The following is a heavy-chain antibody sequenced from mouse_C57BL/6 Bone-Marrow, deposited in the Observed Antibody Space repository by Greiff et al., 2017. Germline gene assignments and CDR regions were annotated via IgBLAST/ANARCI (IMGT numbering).Heavy chain of an antibody. CDR2: IYPGSGST. J-gene: IGHJ2*01. CDR3: ARYDYDCDY. V-gene: IGHV1-55*01. Sequence: VQLQQPGAELVKPGASVKMSCKASGYTFTSYWITWVKQRPGQGLEWIGDIYPGSGSTNYNEKFKSKATLTVDTSSTTTYVRLRRLTSVNAAVYYCARYDYDCDYWGQGTTLTVAS. CDR1: GYTFTSYW. D-gene: IGHD2-4*01.